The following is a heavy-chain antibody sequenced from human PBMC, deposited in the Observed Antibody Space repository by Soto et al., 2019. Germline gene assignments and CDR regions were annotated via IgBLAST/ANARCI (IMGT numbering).Heavy chain of an antibody. J-gene: IGHJ4*02. CDR2: INHSGST. CDR3: ARGQGQGAAAVAYYFDY. CDR1: GGSFSGYY. V-gene: IGHV4-34*01. D-gene: IGHD6-13*01. Sequence: PSETLSLTCAVYGGSFSGYYWSWIRQPPGKGLEWIGEINHSGSTNYNPSLKSRVTISVDTSKNQFSLKLSSVTAADTAVYYCARGQGQGAAAVAYYFDYWGQGTLVTVSS.